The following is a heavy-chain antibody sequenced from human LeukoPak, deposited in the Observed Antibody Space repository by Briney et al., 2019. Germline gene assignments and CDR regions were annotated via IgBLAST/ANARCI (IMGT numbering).Heavy chain of an antibody. CDR1: GYTFTSYD. CDR2: MNPNSGNT. CDR3: ARVRNPDSIAAAHN. D-gene: IGHD6-13*01. V-gene: IGHV1-8*01. J-gene: IGHJ4*02. Sequence: GASVKVSCKASGYTFTSYDINWVRQATGQGLEWMGWMNPNSGNTGYAQKFQGRVTMTRNTSISTAYMELSSLRSEDTAVYYCARVRNPDSIAAAHNWGQGTLVTVSS.